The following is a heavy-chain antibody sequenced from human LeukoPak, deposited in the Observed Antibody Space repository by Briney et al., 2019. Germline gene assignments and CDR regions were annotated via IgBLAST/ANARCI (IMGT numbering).Heavy chain of an antibody. Sequence: GRSLRLSCAASGFTFSSYAMHWVRQAPGQGLEWVAVISYDGTNKYYADSVKGRFTMSRDNSKNTLDLQMNSLGAEDTAVYYCARDRVEGTISVAGLNFLYWGQGTLVTVSS. D-gene: IGHD6-19*01. J-gene: IGHJ4*02. CDR3: ARDRVEGTISVAGLNFLY. CDR1: GFTFSSYA. V-gene: IGHV3-30-3*01. CDR2: ISYDGTNK.